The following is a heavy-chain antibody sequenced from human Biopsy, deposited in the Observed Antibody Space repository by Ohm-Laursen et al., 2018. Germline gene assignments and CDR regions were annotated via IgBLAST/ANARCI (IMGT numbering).Heavy chain of an antibody. CDR2: INPNSGNA. CDR3: ARVPAYPSIDGYYGLDL. J-gene: IGHJ6*02. D-gene: IGHD3-9*01. V-gene: IGHV1-2*02. CDR1: GYTLAGYY. Sequence: ASVKVSCKASGYTLAGYYLHWVRQAPGHGLEWMGWINPNSGNANYAQSFQGRLIVTRDTSISTAYMELTSLTFDDTAIYYCARVPAYPSIDGYYGLDLWGQGTTVTVSS.